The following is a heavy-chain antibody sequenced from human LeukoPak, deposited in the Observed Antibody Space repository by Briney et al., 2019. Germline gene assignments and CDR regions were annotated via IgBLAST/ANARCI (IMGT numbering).Heavy chain of an antibody. D-gene: IGHD6-13*01. V-gene: IGHV3-23*01. CDR2: ISASDGST. CDR1: EFTFSNYA. CDR3: AKARLAATGTHFDY. Sequence: GGSLRLSCAASEFTFSNYAMSWVRQAPGKGLEWVSSISASDGSTYYADSVKGRFTVSRDNSKNTLYLHMNSLRAEDTAVYYCAKARLAATGTHFDYWGQGTLVTVSS. J-gene: IGHJ4*02.